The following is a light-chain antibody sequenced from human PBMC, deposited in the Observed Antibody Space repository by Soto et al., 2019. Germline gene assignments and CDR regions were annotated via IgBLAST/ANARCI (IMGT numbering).Light chain of an antibody. J-gene: IGLJ3*02. V-gene: IGLV1-44*01. Sequence: QSVLTQPPSASGTPGQWVTISCSGSSSNIGSNTVHWYQQLPGTAPRLLIYNSHQRPSGVSDRLSASKSGTSASLALTEVPSEDEANYYCASWDDSLNAWVFGGGTKLTVL. CDR2: NSH. CDR3: ASWDDSLNAWV. CDR1: SSNIGSNT.